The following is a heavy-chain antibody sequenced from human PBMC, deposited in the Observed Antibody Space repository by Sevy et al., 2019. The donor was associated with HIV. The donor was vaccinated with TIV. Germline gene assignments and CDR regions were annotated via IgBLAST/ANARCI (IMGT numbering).Heavy chain of an antibody. Sequence: GGSLRLSCSASGFTFSSYAMSWVRQSPGKGLKWVSALGDSGAATYYADSVKGRFTISRDNSKNTVDLHLSSLRAEDTAVYYCARVVGALPGYYYGMDVWGQGTTVTVSS. D-gene: IGHD1-26*01. V-gene: IGHV3-23*01. CDR3: ARVVGALPGYYYGMDV. CDR2: LGDSGAAT. CDR1: GFTFSSYA. J-gene: IGHJ6*02.